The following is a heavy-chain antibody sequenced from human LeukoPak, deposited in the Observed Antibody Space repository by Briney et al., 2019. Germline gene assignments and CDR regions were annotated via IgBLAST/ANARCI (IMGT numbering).Heavy chain of an antibody. J-gene: IGHJ6*03. CDR1: GYTFTSYY. D-gene: IGHD2-15*01. CDR2: INPSGGST. Sequence: ASVKVSCKASGYTFTSYYMHWVRQAPGQGLEWMGIINPSGGSTSYAQKFQGRVTMTRDMSTSTVYMELSSLRSEDTAVYYCAREGADCSGGSCYVPGSYYMDVWGKGTTVTVSS. CDR3: AREGADCSGGSCYVPGSYYMDV. V-gene: IGHV1-46*01.